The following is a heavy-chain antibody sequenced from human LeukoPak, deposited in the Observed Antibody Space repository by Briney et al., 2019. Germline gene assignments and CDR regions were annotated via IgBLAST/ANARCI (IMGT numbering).Heavy chain of an antibody. CDR2: INPNSGGT. CDR3: ARPLQAYTDYGDYAGAFDY. Sequence: ASVKVSCKASGYTFTGYYMHWVRQAPGQGLEWMGWINPNSGGTNYAQKFQGWVTMTRDTSISTAYMELSSLRSEDTAVYYCARPLQAYTDYGDYAGAFDYWGQGTLVTVSS. J-gene: IGHJ4*02. V-gene: IGHV1-2*04. CDR1: GYTFTGYY. D-gene: IGHD4-17*01.